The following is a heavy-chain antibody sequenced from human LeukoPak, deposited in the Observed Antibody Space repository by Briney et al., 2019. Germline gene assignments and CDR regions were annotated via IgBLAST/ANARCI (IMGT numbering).Heavy chain of an antibody. V-gene: IGHV1-46*01. CDR3: ARRLGYCSSTSCYGIDY. CDR2: INPSGGTT. Sequence: ASVKVFCKASGYTFTSYYIHWVRQAPGQGLEWMGIINPSGGTTSYAQKFQGRVAMTRDTSTSTVYMELSSLRSEDTALYYCARRLGYCSSTSCYGIDYWGQGTLVTVSS. CDR1: GYTFTSYY. J-gene: IGHJ4*02. D-gene: IGHD2-2*01.